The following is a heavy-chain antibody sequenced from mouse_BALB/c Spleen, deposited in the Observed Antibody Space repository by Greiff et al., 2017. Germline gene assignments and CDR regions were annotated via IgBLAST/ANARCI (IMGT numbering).Heavy chain of an antibody. CDR3: ARWNGDYDYAMDY. D-gene: IGHD2-13*01. CDR2: ISSGSSTI. J-gene: IGHJ4*01. V-gene: IGHV5-17*02. Sequence: EVKLVESGGGLVQPGGSRKLSCAASGFTFSSFGMHWVRQAPEKGLEWVAYISSGSSTIYYADTVKGRFTISRDNPKNTLFLQMTSLRSEDTAMYDCARWNGDYDYAMDYWGQGTSVTVAA. CDR1: GFTFSSFG.